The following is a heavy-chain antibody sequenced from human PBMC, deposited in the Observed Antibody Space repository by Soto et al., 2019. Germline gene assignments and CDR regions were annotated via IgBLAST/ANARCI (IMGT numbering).Heavy chain of an antibody. Sequence: XASLRLSCAASGFTFSTYSMHWVRQAPGKGLEWVSSIGTRSDIYYADSVKGRFTISRDNAKNSLSLQMNSLRAEDTGVYYCAREETAWPLAYGLDVWGQGTTVTVSS. D-gene: IGHD2-21*02. CDR1: GFTFSTYS. V-gene: IGHV3-21*01. CDR2: IGTRSDI. CDR3: AREETAWPLAYGLDV. J-gene: IGHJ6*02.